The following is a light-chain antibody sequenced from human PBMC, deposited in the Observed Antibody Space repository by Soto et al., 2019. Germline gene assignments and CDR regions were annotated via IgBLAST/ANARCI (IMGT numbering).Light chain of an antibody. J-gene: IGKJ4*01. CDR1: QVIGSRY. Sequence: EIVMTQSPGTLSLSPGERATISCRASQVIGSRYLAWYHQKSGQAPRLLIYGASSRATGIPDRFSGSGSGTDFTLTISSLQSEDFAVYYCQQYNNWLLTFGGGTKVEIK. V-gene: IGKV3-20*01. CDR3: QQYNNWLLT. CDR2: GAS.